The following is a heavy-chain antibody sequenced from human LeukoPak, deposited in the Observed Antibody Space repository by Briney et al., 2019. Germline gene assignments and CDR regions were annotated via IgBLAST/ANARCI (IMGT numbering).Heavy chain of an antibody. V-gene: IGHV3-30*02. J-gene: IGHJ4*02. D-gene: IGHD6-19*01. CDR1: GFTFSSYG. Sequence: QPGGSLSLSCAASGFTFSSYGMHWVRQTPGKGLEGVAFIRYDGSTKYYADSVKGRFTISRDNSKNTLYLQMSSLRAEDTAVYYCAKDLYTSGWPGYWGQGTLVTVSS. CDR3: AKDLYTSGWPGY. CDR2: IRYDGSTK.